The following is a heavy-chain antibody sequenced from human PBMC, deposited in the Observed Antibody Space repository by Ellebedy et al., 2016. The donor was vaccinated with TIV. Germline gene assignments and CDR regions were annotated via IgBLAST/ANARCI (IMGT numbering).Heavy chain of an antibody. Sequence: GESLKISCAASGFTFSSYAMSWVRQAPGKGLEWVSAISGSGGSTYYADSVKGRFTISRDNSKNTLYLQMNSLRAEDTAVYYCAKDLGRVVVAAEFDYWGQGTLVTVSS. CDR3: AKDLGRVVVAAEFDY. CDR1: GFTFSSYA. CDR2: ISGSGGST. J-gene: IGHJ4*02. D-gene: IGHD2-15*01. V-gene: IGHV3-23*01.